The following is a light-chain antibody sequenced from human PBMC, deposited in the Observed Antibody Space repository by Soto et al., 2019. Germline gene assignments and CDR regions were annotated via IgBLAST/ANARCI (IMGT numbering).Light chain of an antibody. J-gene: IGLJ3*02. CDR3: LLYYGGAQPGV. Sequence: QAVVTQEPSLTVSPGGTVTLTCASSTGAVTSGYYPNWFQQKPGQAPRPLIYSTSNKHSWTPARFSGSLLGGKAALTMSGVQPEDEAEYYCLLYYGGAQPGVFGGGTKLTVL. CDR2: STS. CDR1: TGAVTSGYY. V-gene: IGLV7-43*01.